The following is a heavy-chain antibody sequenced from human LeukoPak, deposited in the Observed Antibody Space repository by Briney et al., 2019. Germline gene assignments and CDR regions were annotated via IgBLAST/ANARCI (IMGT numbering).Heavy chain of an antibody. D-gene: IGHD5-18*01. Sequence: SQTLSLTCTVSGGSISSGGYYWSWIRQHPGKGLEWIGYIYYSGSTYYNPSLKSRVTISVDTSKNQFSLKLSSVTAADTAVYYCARVGSSGIQLWLHWFDPWGQGTLVTVSS. CDR3: ARVGSSGIQLWLHWFDP. V-gene: IGHV4-31*03. CDR1: GGSISSGGYY. J-gene: IGHJ5*02. CDR2: IYYSGST.